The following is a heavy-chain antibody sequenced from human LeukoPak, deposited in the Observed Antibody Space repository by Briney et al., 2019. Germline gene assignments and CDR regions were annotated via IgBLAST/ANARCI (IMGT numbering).Heavy chain of an antibody. Sequence: GGSLRLSCAASGFTFSSYEMNWVRQAPGKGLEWVSYISSSGSTIYYADSVKGRFTISRDNAKNSLYLQMNSLRAEDTAVYYCAREADKLGYCSGGSCYSGYYYYYYMDVWGKGTTVTVSS. J-gene: IGHJ6*03. V-gene: IGHV3-48*03. CDR3: AREADKLGYCSGGSCYSGYYYYYYMDV. CDR2: ISSSGSTI. D-gene: IGHD2-15*01. CDR1: GFTFSSYE.